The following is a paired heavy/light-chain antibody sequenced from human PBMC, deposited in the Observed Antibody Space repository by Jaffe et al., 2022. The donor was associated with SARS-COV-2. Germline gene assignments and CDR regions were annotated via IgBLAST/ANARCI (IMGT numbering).Heavy chain of an antibody. CDR3: AKDHITVTYTYYYYYGMDV. Sequence: QVQLVESGGGVVQPGRSLRLACAASRFTFNHYGMHWVRQAPGKGLEWVAVISSDGNDKNYADSVKGRFTISRDNSNNTLYLQMNSLRAEDTAVYYCAKDHITVTYTYYYYYGMDVWGQGTTVTVSS. J-gene: IGHJ6*02. CDR2: ISSDGNDK. D-gene: IGHD4-17*01. V-gene: IGHV3-30*18. CDR1: RFTFNHYG.
Light chain of an antibody. V-gene: IGLV2-14*01. Sequence: QSALTQPASVSGSPGQSITISCTGTSSDVGGYNYVSWYQQHPGKAPKLMIYEVSKWPSGVSNRFSGSKSGNTASLTISGLQAEDEADYYCSSYTSSSTRVFGGGTKLTVL. CDR3: SSYTSSSTRV. J-gene: IGLJ2*01. CDR2: EVS. CDR1: SSDVGGYNY.